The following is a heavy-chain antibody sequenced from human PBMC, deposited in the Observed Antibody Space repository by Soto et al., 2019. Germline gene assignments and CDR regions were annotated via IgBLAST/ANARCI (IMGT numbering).Heavy chain of an antibody. CDR1: GFTFGNYF. CDR3: AKDLHWYGMDV. CDR2: ISSNGGRT. Sequence: EVQLLESGGGLVQPGESLRLSCAASGFTFGNYFMNWVRQAPGKGLEWVSDISSNGGRTHYADSVRGRFTISRDNSRNTVYLQMSSLRAEDTALYYCAKDLHWYGMDVWGQGTTVTVSS. J-gene: IGHJ6*02. D-gene: IGHD1-1*01. V-gene: IGHV3-23*01.